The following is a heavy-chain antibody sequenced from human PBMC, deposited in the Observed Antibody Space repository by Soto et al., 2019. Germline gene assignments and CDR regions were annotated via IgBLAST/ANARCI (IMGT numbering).Heavy chain of an antibody. CDR2: IYYSGST. V-gene: IGHV4-59*08. J-gene: IGHJ4*02. CDR1: GGSISSYY. D-gene: IGHD1-26*01. Sequence: PSETLSLTCTVSGGSISSYYWSWVRQPPGKGLEWIGYIYYSGSTNYNPSLKSRVTISVDTSKNQFSLKLSSVTAADTAVYYCARHVGSSSGSYSLDYWGQGTLVTVSS. CDR3: ARHVGSSSGSYSLDY.